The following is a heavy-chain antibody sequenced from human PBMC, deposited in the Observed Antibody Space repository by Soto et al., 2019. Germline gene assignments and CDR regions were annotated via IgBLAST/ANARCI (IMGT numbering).Heavy chain of an antibody. J-gene: IGHJ4*02. CDR1: GFTFSSYE. V-gene: IGHV3-48*03. CDR2: ISSSGSTI. Sequence: GGSLRLSCAASGFTFSSYEMNWVRQAPGKGLEWVSYISSSGSTIYYADSVKGRFTISRDNAKNSLYLQMNSLRAEDTAVYYCARSGHSFEGAVWGRGIQVTVSS. D-gene: IGHD3-16*01. CDR3: ARSGHSFEGAV.